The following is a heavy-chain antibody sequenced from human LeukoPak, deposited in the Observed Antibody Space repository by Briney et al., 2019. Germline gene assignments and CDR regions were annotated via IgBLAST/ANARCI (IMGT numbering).Heavy chain of an antibody. J-gene: IGHJ4*02. Sequence: GRSLRLSCAASGFTFSSYGMHWVRQAPGKGLEWVAVIWGDGSNENYADSVKGRFTISRDNFKNTVSLQMNSLRAEDTAVYFCARVWYISAPYFDYWGQGTLVTVSS. CDR1: GFTFSSYG. D-gene: IGHD1-1*01. CDR3: ARVWYISAPYFDY. CDR2: IWGDGSNE. V-gene: IGHV3-33*01.